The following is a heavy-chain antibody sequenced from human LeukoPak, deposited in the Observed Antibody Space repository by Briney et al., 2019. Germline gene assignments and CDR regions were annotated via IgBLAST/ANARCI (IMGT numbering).Heavy chain of an antibody. CDR3: AKEAYYYDSSGYSVAAEYFQH. Sequence: ASVKVSCKASGDTFSSYAISWVRQPPGQGLEWMGWINPNSGGTNYAQKFQGRVTMTRDTSISTAYMELSRLRSDDTAVYYCAKEAYYYDSSGYSVAAEYFQHWGQGTLVTVSS. V-gene: IGHV1-2*02. J-gene: IGHJ1*01. D-gene: IGHD3-22*01. CDR1: GDTFSSYA. CDR2: INPNSGGT.